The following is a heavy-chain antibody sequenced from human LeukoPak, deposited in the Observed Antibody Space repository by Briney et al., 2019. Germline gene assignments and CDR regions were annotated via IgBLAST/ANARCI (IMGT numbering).Heavy chain of an antibody. J-gene: IGHJ4*02. CDR2: MNPDSGNT. CDR1: GYTFISYD. CDR3: ARVLSSGHFYGY. Sequence: ASVKVSCQASGYTFISYDIIWVRQATGQGFEWMGWMNPDSGNTGYARKFKGRVTMTRNTSISTAYMELSSLRSEDTAMYYCARVLSSGHFYGYWGQGTLVTVSS. D-gene: IGHD3-3*02. V-gene: IGHV1-8*01.